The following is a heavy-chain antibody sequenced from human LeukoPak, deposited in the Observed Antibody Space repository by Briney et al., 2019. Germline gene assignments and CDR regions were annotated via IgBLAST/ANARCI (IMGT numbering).Heavy chain of an antibody. V-gene: IGHV4-34*01. Sequence: SETLSLTCAVYGGSFSGYYWSWIRQPPGKGLEWIGEINHSGSTNYNPSLKSRVTISVDTSKNQFSLKLSSVTAADTAVYYCARGRIAAAGTDGAFDIWGQGTMVTVSS. CDR3: ARGRIAAAGTDGAFDI. CDR1: GGSFSGYY. CDR2: INHSGST. J-gene: IGHJ3*02. D-gene: IGHD6-13*01.